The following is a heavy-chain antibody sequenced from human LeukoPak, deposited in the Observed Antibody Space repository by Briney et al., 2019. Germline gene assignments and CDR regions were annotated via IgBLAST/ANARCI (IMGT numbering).Heavy chain of an antibody. J-gene: IGHJ4*02. CDR1: GFTFSDYY. D-gene: IGHD4-17*01. CDR2: ISSSGSTI. Sequence: GGSLRLSCAASGFTFSDYYMSWIRQAPGKGLEWVSYISSSGSTIYYADSVKGRFTISRDNAKNSLYLQMNSLRAEDTAVYYCATTVTTPEYYFDYWGQGTLVTVSS. V-gene: IGHV3-11*01. CDR3: ATTVTTPEYYFDY.